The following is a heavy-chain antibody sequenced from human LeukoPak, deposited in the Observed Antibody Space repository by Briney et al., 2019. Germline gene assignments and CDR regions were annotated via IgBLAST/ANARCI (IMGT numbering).Heavy chain of an antibody. Sequence: GGSLRLSCAASGFTFSSYAMSWVRQAPGKGLEWVSAISGSGGSTYYADSVQGRFTISRDNSKSTLYLQMNRLRAEDTAVYYCANTPDSFLYYWGQGTLVTVSS. D-gene: IGHD3-9*01. CDR1: GFTFSSYA. J-gene: IGHJ4*02. V-gene: IGHV3-23*01. CDR3: ANTPDSFLYY. CDR2: ISGSGGST.